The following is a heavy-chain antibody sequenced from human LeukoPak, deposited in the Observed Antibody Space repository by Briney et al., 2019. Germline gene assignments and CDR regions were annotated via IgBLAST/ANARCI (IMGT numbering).Heavy chain of an antibody. D-gene: IGHD3-10*02. V-gene: IGHV3-30*02. CDR2: IRYDGNNE. CDR1: GFTFSSYG. J-gene: IGHJ6*04. CDR3: AELGITMIGGV. Sequence: PGGSLRLSCAASGFTFSSYGIHWVRQAPGKGLEWVAFIRYDGNNEYYADSVKGRFTISRDNAKNSLYLQMNSLRAEDTAVYYCAELGITMIGGVWGKGTTVTISS.